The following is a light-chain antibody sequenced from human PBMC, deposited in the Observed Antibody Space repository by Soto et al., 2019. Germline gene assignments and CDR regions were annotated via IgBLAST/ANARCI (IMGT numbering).Light chain of an antibody. Sequence: EVVMTQSPATLSVSPGERVTVSCRASQSVTTTLAWYQHKPGQSPRLLISDASTGASGIPPRFSGSGSGTEFTLTIDRLQSADFEVYYCQPYARWPLTFVGRTKVEIK. CDR2: DAS. J-gene: IGKJ4*01. CDR3: QPYARWPLT. V-gene: IGKV3-15*01. CDR1: QSVTTT.